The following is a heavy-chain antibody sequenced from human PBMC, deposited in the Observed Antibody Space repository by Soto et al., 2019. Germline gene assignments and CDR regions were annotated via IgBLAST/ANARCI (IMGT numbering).Heavy chain of an antibody. D-gene: IGHD3-22*01. CDR1: GGSVSSGSYY. CDR2: IYYSGST. Sequence: PSETLSLTCTVSGGSVSSGSYYWSWIRQPPGKGLEWIGYIYYSGSTNYNPSLKSRVTISVDTSKNQFSLKLSSVTAADTAVYYCARAYYYDSSGCQGTFDYWGQGTLVTVSS. V-gene: IGHV4-61*01. J-gene: IGHJ4*02. CDR3: ARAYYYDSSGCQGTFDY.